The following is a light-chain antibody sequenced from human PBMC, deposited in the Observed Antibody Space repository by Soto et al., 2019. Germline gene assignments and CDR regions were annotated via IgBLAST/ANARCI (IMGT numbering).Light chain of an antibody. Sequence: QSALTQPPSASGSPGQSVTISCTGTKNDIGVYDFVSWYRHHPGKAPRLIIYEVVQRPSAVPDRFSGSKSGKTASLTVSGLQAADEADYFCKSYAGSNTYVFGSGTKVTVL. V-gene: IGLV2-8*01. CDR1: KNDIGVYDF. J-gene: IGLJ1*01. CDR3: KSYAGSNTYV. CDR2: EVV.